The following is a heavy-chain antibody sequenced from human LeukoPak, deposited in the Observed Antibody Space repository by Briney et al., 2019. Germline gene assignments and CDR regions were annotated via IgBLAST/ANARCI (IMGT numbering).Heavy chain of an antibody. J-gene: IGHJ4*02. D-gene: IGHD1-26*01. V-gene: IGHV3-53*01. CDR2: IYSGGST. CDR3: ARDPGKGVDY. CDR1: GFTVSSNY. Sequence: GGSLRITCAASGFTVSSNYMSWVRQAPGKGLEWVSVIYSGGSTYYADSVKGRFTISRDNSKNTLYLQMNSLRAEDTAVYYCARDPGKGVDYWGQGTLVTVSS.